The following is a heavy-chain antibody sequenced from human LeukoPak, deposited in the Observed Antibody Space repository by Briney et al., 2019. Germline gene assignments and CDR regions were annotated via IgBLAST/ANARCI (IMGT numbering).Heavy chain of an antibody. CDR1: GFTFSSFA. V-gene: IGHV3-23*01. J-gene: IGHJ4*02. CDR3: ATRGYGDY. Sequence: QPGGSLRLSCAASGFTFSSFAMSWVRQAPGKGLEWVSTISDSGGYTYYADSVKGRFTISRDNSKNTLYPQMNSLRAEDTAVYYCATRGYGDYWGQGTLVTVSS. D-gene: IGHD5-12*01. CDR2: ISDSGGYT.